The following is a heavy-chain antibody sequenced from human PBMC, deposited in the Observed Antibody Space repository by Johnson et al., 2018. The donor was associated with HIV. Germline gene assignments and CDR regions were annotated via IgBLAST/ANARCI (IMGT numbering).Heavy chain of an antibody. CDR2: ISGSGGST. Sequence: VQLVESGGGLVQPGGSLRLSCAASGFTFSSYAMSWVRPAPGKGLEWVSAISGSGGSTYYADYVKRRFTISRDNAKNSLYLQMNSLRAEDTAVYYCANLGDYSGNKCCDIWGQGKMVTVSS. CDR3: ANLGDYSGNKCCDI. CDR1: GFTFSSYA. V-gene: IGHV3-23*04. J-gene: IGHJ3*02. D-gene: IGHD4-23*01.